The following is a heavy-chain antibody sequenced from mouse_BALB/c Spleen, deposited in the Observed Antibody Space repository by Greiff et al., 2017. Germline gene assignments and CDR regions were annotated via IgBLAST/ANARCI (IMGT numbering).Heavy chain of an antibody. Sequence: QVQLKESGAELARPGASVKLSCKASGYTFTSYWMQWVKQRPGQGLEWIGAIYPGDGDTRYTQKFKGKATLTADKSSSTAYMQLSSLASEDSAVYYCARSPNYYGSTAWFAYWGQGTLVTVSA. D-gene: IGHD1-1*01. V-gene: IGHV1-87*01. J-gene: IGHJ3*01. CDR3: ARSPNYYGSTAWFAY. CDR1: GYTFTSYW. CDR2: IYPGDGDT.